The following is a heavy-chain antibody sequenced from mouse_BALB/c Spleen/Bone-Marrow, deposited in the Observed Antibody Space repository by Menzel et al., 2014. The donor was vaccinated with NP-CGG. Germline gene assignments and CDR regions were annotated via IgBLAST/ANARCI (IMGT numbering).Heavy chain of an antibody. CDR1: GYSFSSYW. V-gene: IGHV1-61*01. J-gene: IGHJ4*01. CDR3: ARLHYDGSTYYYALDY. D-gene: IGHD1-1*01. CDR2: IRPSDSET. Sequence: VQLQQSGAELVRPGGSVKLSRKASGYSFSSYWMNWVKQRPGQGLEWIGMIRPSDSETRLNQIFKDKATLTVDKSSSTAYMQLSSPTSEDSAVYYCARLHYDGSTYYYALDYWGQGTSVTVSS.